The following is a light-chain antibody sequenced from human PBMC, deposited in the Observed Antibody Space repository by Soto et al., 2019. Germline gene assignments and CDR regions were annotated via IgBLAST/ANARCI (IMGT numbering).Light chain of an antibody. V-gene: IGKV1-39*01. CDR3: HQNFGLPLT. CDR2: TAS. Sequence: DIQMTQSPSSLSASGGYRVTITCRARQSINHYLNWYQQKPGQAPTLVIYTASLLQSRVPSMVSRSGSATEFTRTITGLHPDDFATYSCHQNFGLPLTFSGGTTVAIK. J-gene: IGKJ4*01. CDR1: QSINHY.